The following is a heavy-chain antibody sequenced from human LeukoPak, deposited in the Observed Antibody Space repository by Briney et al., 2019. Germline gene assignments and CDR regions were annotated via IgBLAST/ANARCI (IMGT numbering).Heavy chain of an antibody. CDR1: GYIFTSYW. J-gene: IGHJ4*02. Sequence: GESLKISCKDSGYIFTSYWIGWVRQLPGKGLEWMGIIYPGDSDTRYSPSFQGQVTISADKSINTAYLQWSSLKASDTAIYYCARRGEAMDPFHYWGQGTLVTVSS. CDR2: IYPGDSDT. V-gene: IGHV5-51*01. D-gene: IGHD5-18*01. CDR3: ARRGEAMDPFHY.